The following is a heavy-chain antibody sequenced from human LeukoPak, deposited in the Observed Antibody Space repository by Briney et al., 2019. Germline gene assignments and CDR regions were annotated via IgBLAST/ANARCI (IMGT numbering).Heavy chain of an antibody. J-gene: IGHJ4*02. CDR3: ARDSYGAYLYFDY. CDR1: GFIFSNCG. V-gene: IGHV3-33*01. D-gene: IGHD4/OR15-4a*01. CDR2: MYSDGSTQ. Sequence: GGSLRLSCAASGFIFSNCGMHWVRQAPGKGLEWVAVMYSDGSTQYYADSVKGRFTISRDNSKTRLYLQMTSLRAEDTAVYYCARDSYGAYLYFDYWGQETLVTVSS.